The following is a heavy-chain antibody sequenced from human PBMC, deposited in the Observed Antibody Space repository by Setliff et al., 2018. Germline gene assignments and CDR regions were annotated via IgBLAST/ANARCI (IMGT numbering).Heavy chain of an antibody. J-gene: IGHJ3*02. Sequence: SETLSLTCAVYGGSFSGYYWSWIRQSPGKGLGWIGEINHSGSTNYNPSLKSRVTLSVDTSNNQFSLKLSSVTTADTAVYYCARERGYSYGDDAFDIWGQGTMVTVSS. CDR2: INHSGST. V-gene: IGHV4-34*01. D-gene: IGHD5-18*01. CDR3: ARERGYSYGDDAFDI. CDR1: GGSFSGYY.